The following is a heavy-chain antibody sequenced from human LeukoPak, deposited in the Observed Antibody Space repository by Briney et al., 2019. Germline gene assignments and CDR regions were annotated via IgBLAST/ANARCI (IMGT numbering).Heavy chain of an antibody. Sequence: PGGSLRLSCAASGFTFDDYGMSWVRHAPGKGLEWVSGINWNGGSTGYADSVKGRFTISRDNAKNSLYLQMNSLRAEDTALYYCARESPRRYYDFWSGYIANWLDPWGQGTLVTLYS. CDR1: GFTFDDYG. J-gene: IGHJ5*02. CDR2: INWNGGST. D-gene: IGHD3-3*01. V-gene: IGHV3-20*04. CDR3: ARESPRRYYDFWSGYIANWLDP.